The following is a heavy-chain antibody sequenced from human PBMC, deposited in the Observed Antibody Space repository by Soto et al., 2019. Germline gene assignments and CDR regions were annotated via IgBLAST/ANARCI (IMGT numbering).Heavy chain of an antibody. V-gene: IGHV1-69*13. J-gene: IGHJ4*02. CDR1: GGTLSSYA. CDR2: IIPIFGTA. Sequence: SVKVSCKASGGTLSSYAISWVRQAPGQGLEWMGGIIPIFGTANYAQKFQGRVTITADESTSTAYMELSSLRSEDTAVYYCARDQEGSSSQNGYWGQGTLVTVSS. D-gene: IGHD6-6*01. CDR3: ARDQEGSSSQNGY.